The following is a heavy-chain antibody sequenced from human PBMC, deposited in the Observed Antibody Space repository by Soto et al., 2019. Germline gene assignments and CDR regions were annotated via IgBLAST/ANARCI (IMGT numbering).Heavy chain of an antibody. CDR3: ARMRPTGWHDYYFFGMDL. V-gene: IGHV4-59*11. J-gene: IGHJ6*02. CDR2: VFSRGGT. D-gene: IGHD6-19*01. Sequence: SETLSLTCNVSGGSLIDHFWTWIRQPPGRGLEWIGCVFSRGGTYYEPSLKSRVTISLDTSKNQFSLRLTSMTTADTAVYYCARMRPTGWHDYYFFGMDLWGQGTTVTVSS. CDR1: GGSLIDHF.